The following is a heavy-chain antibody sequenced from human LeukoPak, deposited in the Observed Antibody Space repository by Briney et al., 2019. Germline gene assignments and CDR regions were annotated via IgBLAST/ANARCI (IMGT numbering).Heavy chain of an antibody. CDR1: GGSISSSNW. Sequence: PSETLSLTCAVSGGSISSSNWWSWVRQPPGKGLEWIGEIYHSGSTNYNPSLKSRVTISVDKSKNQFSLKLSSVTAADTVVYYCASVCSSTSCYDDYWGQGTLVTVSS. D-gene: IGHD2-2*01. CDR2: IYHSGST. CDR3: ASVCSSTSCYDDY. V-gene: IGHV4-4*02. J-gene: IGHJ4*02.